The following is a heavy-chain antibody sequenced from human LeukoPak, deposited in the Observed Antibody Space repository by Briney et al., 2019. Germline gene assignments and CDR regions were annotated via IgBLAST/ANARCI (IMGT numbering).Heavy chain of an antibody. J-gene: IGHJ4*02. V-gene: IGHV3-43*02. CDR1: GFTFGDYA. Sequence: GGSLRLSCVASGFTFGDYAMHWVRQAPGKGLEWVSLISGDGGRAYYADSVKGRFTISRDNTKNSLYLRMDSLRTEDTAFHYCAKDMKSDYWGQGTLVTVSS. CDR3: AKDMKSDY. CDR2: ISGDGGRA.